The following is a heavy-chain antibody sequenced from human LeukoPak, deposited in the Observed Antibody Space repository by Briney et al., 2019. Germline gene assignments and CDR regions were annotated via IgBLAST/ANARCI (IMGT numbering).Heavy chain of an antibody. CDR2: IYYSGST. V-gene: IGHV4-59*01. CDR1: GGSISSYY. J-gene: IGHJ4*02. CDR3: AREASGWYYDY. Sequence: SGTLSLTCTVSGGSISSYYWSWIRQPPGKGLEWIGYIYYSGSTNYNPSLKSRVTISVDTSKNQFSLKLSSVTAADTAVYYCAREASGWYYDYWGQGTLVTVSS. D-gene: IGHD6-19*01.